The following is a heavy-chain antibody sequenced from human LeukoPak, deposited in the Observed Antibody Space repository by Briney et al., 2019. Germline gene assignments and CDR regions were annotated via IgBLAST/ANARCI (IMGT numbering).Heavy chain of an antibody. CDR2: ISDRGST. J-gene: IGHJ5*02. CDR1: GGSISGYY. CDR3: ARGFDGVAGWFDP. Sequence: SETLSLTCTVSGGSISGYYWSWIRQSPGKGPEWIAYISDRGSTKYNLSLKSRVTISVDTSKNQFSLKLSDVIAADTAVYYCARGFDGVAGWFDPWGQGTLVTVSS. D-gene: IGHD3-9*01. V-gene: IGHV4-59*01.